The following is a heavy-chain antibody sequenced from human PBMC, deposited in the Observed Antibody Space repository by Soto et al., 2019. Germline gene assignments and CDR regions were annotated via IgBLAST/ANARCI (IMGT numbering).Heavy chain of an antibody. V-gene: IGHV3-53*01. Sequence: EVQLVEPGGGLIQPGGSLRLSCAASGFTFSSNDMNWVRQAPGKGLEWVSLIYSSGSTSYADSVKGRFTISRDNSKNTLYLQMSSLRAEDTAVYYCATSPLLPGAPWGQGTMVTVSS. J-gene: IGHJ3*01. CDR3: ATSPLLPGAP. D-gene: IGHD3-22*01. CDR2: IYSSGST. CDR1: GFTFSSND.